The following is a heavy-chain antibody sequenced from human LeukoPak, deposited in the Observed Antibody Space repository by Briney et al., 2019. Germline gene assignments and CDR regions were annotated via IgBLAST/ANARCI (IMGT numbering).Heavy chain of an antibody. V-gene: IGHV3-30*03. CDR1: GFTFSTYD. Sequence: GGSLRLSCAASGFTFSTYDMHWVRQAPGKGLEWVAGISYDGNNKYYADSVKGRFTISRDNAKNSLYLQMNSLRAEDTAVYYCARGGGRCTMADDYWGQGTLVTVSS. D-gene: IGHD2-8*01. CDR2: ISYDGNNK. CDR3: ARGGGRCTMADDY. J-gene: IGHJ4*02.